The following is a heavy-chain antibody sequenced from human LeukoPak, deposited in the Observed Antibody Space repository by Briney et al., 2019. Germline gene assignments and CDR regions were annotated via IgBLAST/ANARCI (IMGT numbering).Heavy chain of an antibody. V-gene: IGHV1-8*01. CDR1: GYTFTSYD. J-gene: IGHJ5*02. CDR2: MNPNSGNT. CDR3: ARLRMVRGVIITNNWFDP. Sequence: APVKVSCKASGYTFTSYDINWVRQATGQGLEWMGWMNPNSGNTGYAQKFQGRVTMTRNTSISTAYMELSSLRSEDTAVYYCARLRMVRGVIITNNWFDPWGQGTLVTVSS. D-gene: IGHD3-10*01.